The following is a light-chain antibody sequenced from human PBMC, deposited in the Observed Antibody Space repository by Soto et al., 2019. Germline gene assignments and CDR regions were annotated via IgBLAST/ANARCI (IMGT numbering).Light chain of an antibody. Sequence: EIVLTQSPATLSLSPGARATLSCRASQSVSSYLAWYQQKPGQAPRLLIYDASNRATGIPARFSGSGFGTDFTLTISSLEPEDFAVYYCQQRSNWPPRYTFGQGNKLEIK. J-gene: IGKJ2*01. CDR2: DAS. V-gene: IGKV3-11*01. CDR3: QQRSNWPPRYT. CDR1: QSVSSY.